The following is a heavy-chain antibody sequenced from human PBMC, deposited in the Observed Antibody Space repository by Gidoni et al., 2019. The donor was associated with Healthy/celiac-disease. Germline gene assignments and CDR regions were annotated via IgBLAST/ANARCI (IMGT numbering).Heavy chain of an antibody. CDR2: IIPIFGTA. CDR1: GGTVSSYA. Sequence: QGQLEQSGAEVKKPGSSVKVSCTASGGTVSSYAISWVRQAPGQGLEWMGGIIPIFGTANYAQKFPGRVTITAYNSTSTAYMVLSSLRSEDTAVYYCASSTLVGATRYFDYWGQGTLVTVSS. V-gene: IGHV1-69*06. J-gene: IGHJ4*02. D-gene: IGHD1-26*01. CDR3: ASSTLVGATRYFDY.